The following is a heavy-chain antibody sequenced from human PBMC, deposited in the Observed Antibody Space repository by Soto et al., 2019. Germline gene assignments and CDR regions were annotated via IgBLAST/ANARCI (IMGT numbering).Heavy chain of an antibody. CDR1: GVSLSTSGMF. V-gene: IGHV2-70*01. J-gene: IGHJ4*01. CDR3: ARIRAAAGPFDY. D-gene: IGHD6-13*01. Sequence: SGPTLVNPTQTLTLTCTFSGVSLSTSGMFVCWIRQPRGKALEWLALIDWDDDKYDSTSLKTRLTISKDTSKNQVVLTMTNMDPVDTATYYCARIRAAAGPFDYWGQGTLVTVSS. CDR2: IDWDDDK.